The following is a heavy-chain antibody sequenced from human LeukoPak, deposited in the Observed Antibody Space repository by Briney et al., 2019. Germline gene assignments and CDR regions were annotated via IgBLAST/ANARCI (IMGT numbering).Heavy chain of an antibody. CDR1: GGSISSYY. V-gene: IGHV4-4*07. D-gene: IGHD3-22*01. CDR3: ARGAYYYDSSGYNWFDP. Sequence: SETLSLTCTVSGGSISSYYWSWIRQPAGKGLEWIGRIYTSGSTNYNPSLRSRVTMSVDTSKNQFSLKLSSVTAADTAVYYCARGAYYYDSSGYNWFDPWGQGTLVTVSS. J-gene: IGHJ5*02. CDR2: IYTSGST.